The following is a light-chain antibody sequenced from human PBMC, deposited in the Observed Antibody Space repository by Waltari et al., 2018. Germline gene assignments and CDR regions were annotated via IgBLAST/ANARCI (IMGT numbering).Light chain of an antibody. CDR1: QSVSVN. V-gene: IGKV3-15*01. J-gene: IGKJ4*01. Sequence: EVVLTQSPATLSLSPGERATLSCRASQSVSVNLAWYQQRPGQGPRLLINSASTRATGSPARFSGSVSGTEFTLTISSLESEDFAVYYCQQSHNWPPLTFGGGTKVEIK. CDR2: SAS. CDR3: QQSHNWPPLT.